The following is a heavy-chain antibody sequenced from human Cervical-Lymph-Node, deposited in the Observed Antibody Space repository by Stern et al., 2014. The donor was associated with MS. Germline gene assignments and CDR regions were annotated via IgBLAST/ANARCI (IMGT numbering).Heavy chain of an antibody. CDR3: AAIGPLMEGAAFDI. D-gene: IGHD3-16*01. CDR1: GAPLNSGGYY. V-gene: IGHV4-31*03. Sequence: VQLVESGPGLVKPSQTLSLSCTVSGAPLNSGGYYWTWIRQVPGKGLEWIGYIHHRGATFYNPPLKSRVTISVDTSENQVSLMLSSVTAADTAVYYCAAIGPLMEGAAFDIWGQGTLVTVSS. CDR2: IHHRGAT. J-gene: IGHJ3*02.